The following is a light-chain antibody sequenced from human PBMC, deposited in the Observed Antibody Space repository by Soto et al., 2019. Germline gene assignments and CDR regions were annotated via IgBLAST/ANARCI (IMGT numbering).Light chain of an antibody. CDR1: QNIYTW. CDR3: QHYNSYSNS. V-gene: IGKV1-5*01. Sequence: DIQVTQSPSTLSASVGDRVTFSCRASQNIYTWLAWYQQKQGKAPKLLLHDASSLETGVPSRFSGSGSGTEFTLTISSLQPDDFATYYCQHYNSYSNSFGQETKLEIK. CDR2: DAS. J-gene: IGKJ2*01.